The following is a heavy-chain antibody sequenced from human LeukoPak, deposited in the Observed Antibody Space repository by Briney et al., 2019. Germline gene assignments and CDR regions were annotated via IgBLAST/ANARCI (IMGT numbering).Heavy chain of an antibody. CDR1: GFTFSSYA. V-gene: IGHV3-23*01. Sequence: PGGSLRLSCAASGFTFSSYAMSWVRQAPGKGLEWVSAISTSGGSTYYADSVKGRFTTSRDNSKNTLYLQMNSLSAEDTAVYYCAKRASPPYYFDYWGQGTLVTVSS. J-gene: IGHJ4*02. CDR3: AKRASPPYYFDY. CDR2: ISTSGGST.